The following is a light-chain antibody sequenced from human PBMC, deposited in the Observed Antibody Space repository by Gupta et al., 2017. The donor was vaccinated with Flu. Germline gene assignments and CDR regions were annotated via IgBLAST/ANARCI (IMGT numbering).Light chain of an antibody. Sequence: DRVTITCRASHSISNYLNGYQKKPGEAPKLLIYRASSLQSGVPSRFSGSGSGTDFTLTISSLQPEDRASYFCLQSYSTPLLTFGPGTKVDIK. CDR2: RAS. V-gene: IGKV1-39*01. CDR1: HSISNY. J-gene: IGKJ3*01. CDR3: LQSYSTPLLT.